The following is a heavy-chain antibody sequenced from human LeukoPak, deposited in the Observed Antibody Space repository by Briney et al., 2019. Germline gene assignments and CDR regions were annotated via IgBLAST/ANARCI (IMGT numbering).Heavy chain of an antibody. Sequence: SQTLSLTCTVSGGSISSGSYYWSWIRQPAGKGLEWIGRIYTSGSTNYNPSLKSRVTISVDTSKNQFSLKLSSVTAADTAVYYCARESPLGHYFGYWGQGTLVTVSS. CDR3: ARESPLGHYFGY. CDR1: GGSISSGSYY. J-gene: IGHJ4*02. V-gene: IGHV4-61*02. CDR2: IYTSGST. D-gene: IGHD3-16*01.